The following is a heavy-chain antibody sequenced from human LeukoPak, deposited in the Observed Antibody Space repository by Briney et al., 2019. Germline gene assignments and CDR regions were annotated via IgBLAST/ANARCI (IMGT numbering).Heavy chain of an antibody. CDR1: GFTFSSYG. J-gene: IGHJ4*02. V-gene: IGHV3-30*18. Sequence: GGSLRLSCAASGFTFSSYGVHWVRQAPGKGLEWVAVISYDGSNKYYADSVKGRFTISRDNSKNTLYLQMNSLRAEDTAVYYCANSLGYCSGGSCLGFDYWGQGTLVTVSS. D-gene: IGHD2-15*01. CDR3: ANSLGYCSGGSCLGFDY. CDR2: ISYDGSNK.